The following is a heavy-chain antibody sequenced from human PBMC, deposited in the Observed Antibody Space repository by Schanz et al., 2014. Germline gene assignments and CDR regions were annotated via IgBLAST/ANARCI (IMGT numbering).Heavy chain of an antibody. D-gene: IGHD1-20*01. CDR1: GGTFVTFF. CDR3: AREGGQYKHYGMDV. J-gene: IGHJ6*02. CDR2: ISPLLGVA. V-gene: IGHV1-69*04. Sequence: QVHLVQSGAEVKEPGSSVKVSCKPSGGTFVTFFFTWVRQAPGQGPQWMGRISPLLGVANYAQEFQGRLTITADTSTSTAYMELSSLRSEDTAVYYCAREGGQYKHYGMDVWGQGTTVTVSS.